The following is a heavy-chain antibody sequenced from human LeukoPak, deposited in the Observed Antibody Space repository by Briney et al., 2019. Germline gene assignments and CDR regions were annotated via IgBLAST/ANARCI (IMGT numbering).Heavy chain of an antibody. D-gene: IGHD3-22*01. V-gene: IGHV3-66*02. CDR1: GFTVSSNY. CDR3: ARDLVGYESSGYYYVSDY. Sequence: GGSLRLSCAASGFTVSSNYMSWVRQAPGKGLEWVSVIYSGGSTYYADSVKGRFTISRDNSKNTLYLQMNSLRAEDTAVYYCARDLVGYESSGYYYVSDYWGQGTLVTVSS. J-gene: IGHJ4*02. CDR2: IYSGGST.